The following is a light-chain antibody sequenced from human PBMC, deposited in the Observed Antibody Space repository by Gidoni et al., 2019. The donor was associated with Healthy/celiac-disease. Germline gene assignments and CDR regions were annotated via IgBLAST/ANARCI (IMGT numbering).Light chain of an antibody. CDR3: QQYNNWPLT. CDR1: QSVSSN. J-gene: IGKJ1*01. CDR2: GAS. V-gene: IGKV3-15*01. Sequence: EIVMTHSPATLSVSPGDRATLSCRASQSVSSNLAWYQQKPGQAPRLLIYGASTRATGIPARFSGSGSGTEFTLTISSLQSEDFAVYYCQQYNNWPLTFGKGTKEEIK.